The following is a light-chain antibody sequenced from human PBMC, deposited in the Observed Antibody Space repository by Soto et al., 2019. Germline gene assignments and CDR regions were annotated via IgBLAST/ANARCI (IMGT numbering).Light chain of an antibody. CDR2: WAS. J-gene: IGKJ2*01. V-gene: IGKV4-1*01. CDR3: QQYYSTPPVT. Sequence: DIVMTQSPDSLAVSLGERATINCKSSQSVLYSSNNKNYLAWYQQKPGQPPKLLIYWASTRESGVPDRFSGSGCGTDFTLTISSLQAEDVAVYYCQQYYSTPPVTFGQGTKLEIK. CDR1: QSVLYSSNNKNY.